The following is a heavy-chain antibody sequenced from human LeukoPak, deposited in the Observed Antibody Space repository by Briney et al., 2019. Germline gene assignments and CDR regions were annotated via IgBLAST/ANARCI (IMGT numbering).Heavy chain of an antibody. V-gene: IGHV3-7*01. J-gene: IGHJ4*02. D-gene: IGHD2-15*01. CDR3: ARVGCTGGSCFGYLIFDY. Sequence: LSGGSLRLSCAASGFTFSSYSMNWVRQAPGKGLEWVAHIKQDGSEEYYVDSVKGRFTISRDNAKRSLYLQINSLRAEDAAVYYCARVGCTGGSCFGYLIFDYWGQGTRVTVPS. CDR1: GFTFSSYS. CDR2: IKQDGSEE.